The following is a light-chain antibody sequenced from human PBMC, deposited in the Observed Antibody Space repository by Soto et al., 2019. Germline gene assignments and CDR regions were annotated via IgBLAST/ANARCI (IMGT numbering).Light chain of an antibody. CDR2: GAS. CDR1: QSVSSN. V-gene: IGKV3-20*01. CDR3: QQYGSSPRT. Sequence: EVVMTQSPDTLSVSPGERATLSCRASQSVSSNLAWYQQKLGQAPRLLIYGASTRATGIPARFSGSGSGTDFTLTISRLEPEDFAVYCCQQYGSSPRTFGQGTKVDIK. J-gene: IGKJ1*01.